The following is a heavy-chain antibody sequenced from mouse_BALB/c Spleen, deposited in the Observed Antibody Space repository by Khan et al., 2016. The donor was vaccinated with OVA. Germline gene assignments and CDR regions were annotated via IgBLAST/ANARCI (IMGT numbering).Heavy chain of an antibody. V-gene: IGHV1S132*01. CDR2: IFPGTGTT. CDR3: ARGYFGNYEFAY. D-gene: IGHD2-1*01. CDR1: GYTFTNYW. J-gene: IGHJ3*01. Sequence: QFQLVQSGAELVKPGASVKLSCKTSGYTFTNYWIQWVKQRPGQGLGWIGEIFPGTGTTYYNENFKAKATLTIDTSSSTAYMQLSSLTSEDSAVYFCARGYFGNYEFAYWGQGTLVTVSA.